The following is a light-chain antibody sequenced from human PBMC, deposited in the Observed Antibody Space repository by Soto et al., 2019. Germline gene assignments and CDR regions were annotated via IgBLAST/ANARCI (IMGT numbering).Light chain of an antibody. CDR2: DAS. CDR1: QDITNY. Sequence: DIQMTQSPSSLPASVGDRVTITCQASQDITNYLNWYQQKPGKAPKLLIYDASNLKTGVPSRFTGSGSGTDFTFTISSLQPEDIATYYCQHYGNLPRTFGQGTKVEIK. J-gene: IGKJ1*01. V-gene: IGKV1-33*01. CDR3: QHYGNLPRT.